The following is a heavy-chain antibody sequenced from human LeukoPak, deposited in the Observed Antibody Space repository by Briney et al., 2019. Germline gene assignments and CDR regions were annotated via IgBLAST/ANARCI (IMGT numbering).Heavy chain of an antibody. V-gene: IGHV1-2*02. CDR3: ARASDYYYYGMDV. J-gene: IGHJ6*02. CDR1: GYTFTGYY. Sequence: ASVKVSSKASGYTFTGYYMHWVRQAPGQGLEWMGWINPNSGGTNYAQKFQGRVTMTRDTSISTAYMELSRLRSDDTAVYYCARASDYYYYGMDVWGQGTTVTVSS. CDR2: INPNSGGT.